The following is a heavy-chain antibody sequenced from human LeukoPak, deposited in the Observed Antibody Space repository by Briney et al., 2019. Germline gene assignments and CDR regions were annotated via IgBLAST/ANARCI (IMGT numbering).Heavy chain of an antibody. J-gene: IGHJ4*02. D-gene: IGHD3-10*01. V-gene: IGHV3-21*01. CDR1: GFTFSTYS. Sequence: KPGGSLRLSCAASGFTFSTYSMSWVRQAPGKGLEWVSSMSGSSSYIYSADSVKGRFTISRDNAKSSLYLQMNSLRAGDTAVYYCARGWFGNVGDYWGQGTLVTVSS. CDR2: MSGSSSYI. CDR3: ARGWFGNVGDY.